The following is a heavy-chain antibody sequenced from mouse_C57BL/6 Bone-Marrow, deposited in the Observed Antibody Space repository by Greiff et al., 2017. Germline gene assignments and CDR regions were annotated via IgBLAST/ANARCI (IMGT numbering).Heavy chain of an antibody. CDR2: INPSNGGT. Sequence: QVQLQQPGAELVKPGASVKLSCKASGYTFTSYWMHWVKQRPGQGLEWIGNINPSNGGTNYNEKFKSKATLTVDKSSSTAYMQLSSLTSEDSAVYYCARRLNYGYDGNYWAMDYWGQGTSVTVSS. J-gene: IGHJ4*01. CDR3: ARRLNYGYDGNYWAMDY. CDR1: GYTFTSYW. V-gene: IGHV1-53*01. D-gene: IGHD2-2*01.